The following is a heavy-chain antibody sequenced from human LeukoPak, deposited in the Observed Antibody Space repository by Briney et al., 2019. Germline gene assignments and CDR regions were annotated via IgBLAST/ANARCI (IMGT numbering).Heavy chain of an antibody. CDR2: ISSSSSYI. Sequence: GGSLRLSCAASGFTFSSYSMNWVRQAPGKGLEWVSSISSSSSYIYYADSVKGRFTISRDNAKNSLYLQMNSLRAEDTAVYYCARDSLGDYRSAFDIWGQGTMVTVSS. V-gene: IGHV3-21*01. CDR1: GFTFSSYS. CDR3: ARDSLGDYRSAFDI. D-gene: IGHD4-17*01. J-gene: IGHJ3*02.